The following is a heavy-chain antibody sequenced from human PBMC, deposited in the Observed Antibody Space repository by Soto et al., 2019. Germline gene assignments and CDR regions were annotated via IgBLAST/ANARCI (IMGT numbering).Heavy chain of an antibody. Sequence: QVQLQESGPGLVKPSQTLSLTCTVSGGSINSGAYYWSWVRQHPGKGLEWIGYISYRGSTYYNPSLKSRVNISVDTTNTECSLHLNSVTGADTAVCYCPWVSATGTRWFAPWGQGTLVTVSS. V-gene: IGHV4-31*03. CDR3: PWVSATGTRWFAP. CDR2: ISYRGST. D-gene: IGHD3-9*01. J-gene: IGHJ5*02. CDR1: GGSINSGAYY.